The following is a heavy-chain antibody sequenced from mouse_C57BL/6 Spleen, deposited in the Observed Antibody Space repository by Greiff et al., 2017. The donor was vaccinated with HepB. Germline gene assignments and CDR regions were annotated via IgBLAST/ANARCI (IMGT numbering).Heavy chain of an antibody. J-gene: IGHJ2*01. Sequence: QVQLKQPGAELVKPGASVKLSCKASGYTFTSYWMQWVKQRPGQGLEWIGEIDPSDSYTNYNQKFKGKATLTVDTSSSTAYMQLSSLTSEDSAVYYCARWITTVGLDYWGQGTTLTVSS. V-gene: IGHV1-50*01. CDR1: GYTFTSYW. CDR2: IDPSDSYT. D-gene: IGHD1-1*01. CDR3: ARWITTVGLDY.